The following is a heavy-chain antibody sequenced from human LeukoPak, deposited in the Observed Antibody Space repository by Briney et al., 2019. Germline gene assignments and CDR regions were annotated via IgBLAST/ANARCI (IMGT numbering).Heavy chain of an antibody. Sequence: SETLSLTCTVSGVSISSGGYYWSWICQHPGKGLEWIGYIYYSGSTYYNPSLKSRVTISVDTSKNQFSLKLSSVTAADTAVYYCASSNHFWSGYYLLDYWGQGTLVTVSS. V-gene: IGHV4-31*03. D-gene: IGHD3-3*02. J-gene: IGHJ4*02. CDR2: IYYSGST. CDR1: GVSISSGGYY. CDR3: ASSNHFWSGYYLLDY.